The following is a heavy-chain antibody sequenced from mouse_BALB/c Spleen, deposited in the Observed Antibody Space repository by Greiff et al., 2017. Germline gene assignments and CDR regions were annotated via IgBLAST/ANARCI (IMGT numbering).Heavy chain of an antibody. CDR2: ISTYYGDA. CDR3: ASRGLYFDY. CDR1: GYTFTDYA. Sequence: QVQLKESGAELVRPGVSVKISCKGSGYTFTDYAMHWVKQSHAKSLEWIGVISTYYGDASYNQKFKGKATMTVDKSSSTAYMELARLTSEDSAIYYCASRGLYFDYWGQGTTLTVSS. V-gene: IGHV1S137*01. J-gene: IGHJ2*01.